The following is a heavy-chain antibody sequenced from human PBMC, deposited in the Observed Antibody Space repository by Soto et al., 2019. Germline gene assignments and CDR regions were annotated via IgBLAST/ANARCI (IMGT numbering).Heavy chain of an antibody. J-gene: IGHJ6*03. V-gene: IGHV1-58*02. D-gene: IGHD3-3*01. CDR2: IVVGRGNT. CDR3: AATPFGDFWGGNEAAYYYMDV. CDR1: GCTFTSSA. Sequence: GAAVKVSCKASGCTFTSSAMQWVRQARGQRVEGIGWIVVGRGNTNYAQKFQERGTITRDMSTSTAYMELSSLRSEDTAGYYRAATPFGDFWGGNEAAYYYMDVWGKGTPVTVSS.